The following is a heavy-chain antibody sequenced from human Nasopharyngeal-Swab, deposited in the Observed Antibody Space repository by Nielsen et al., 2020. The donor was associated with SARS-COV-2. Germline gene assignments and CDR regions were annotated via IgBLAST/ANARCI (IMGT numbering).Heavy chain of an antibody. V-gene: IGHV3-11*04. CDR3: ARRKGAMDV. CDR2: ISSTGSYI. CDR1: GFTFSDYY. Sequence: GESLKISCAASGFTFSDYYMSWVRQAPGKGLEWVSYISSTGSYIYYADSVKGRFTISRDNAKNSLYLQMNGLRAEDTAVYYCARRKGAMDVWGKGTTVTVSS. D-gene: IGHD3-16*01. J-gene: IGHJ6*03.